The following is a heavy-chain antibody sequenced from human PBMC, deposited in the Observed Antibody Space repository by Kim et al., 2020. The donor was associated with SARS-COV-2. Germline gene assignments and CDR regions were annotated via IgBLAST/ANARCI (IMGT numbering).Heavy chain of an antibody. Sequence: KYSQKFQGRVTITRDTSASTACMELSSLRSEDTAVYYCARDYGSSYYFDYWGQGTLVTVSS. D-gene: IGHD6-13*01. V-gene: IGHV1-3*01. J-gene: IGHJ4*02. CDR3: ARDYGSSYYFDY.